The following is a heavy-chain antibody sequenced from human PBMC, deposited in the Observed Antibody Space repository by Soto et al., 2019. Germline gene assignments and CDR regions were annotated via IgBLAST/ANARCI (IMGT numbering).Heavy chain of an antibody. Sequence: SVKVSCKASGGTFSSYAISWVRQAPGQGLEWMGGIIPIFGTANYAQKFQGRVTITADESTSTAYMEPSSLRSEDTAVYYCARARPQDYYDFLSGSHPAPGTYYYYGMDVWGQGTTVTVSS. CDR2: IIPIFGTA. D-gene: IGHD3-3*01. CDR3: ARARPQDYYDFLSGSHPAPGTYYYYGMDV. V-gene: IGHV1-69*13. J-gene: IGHJ6*02. CDR1: GGTFSSYA.